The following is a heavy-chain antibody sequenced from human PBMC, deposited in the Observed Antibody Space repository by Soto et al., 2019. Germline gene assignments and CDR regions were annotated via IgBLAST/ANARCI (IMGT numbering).Heavy chain of an antibody. CDR1: GYTLTSYD. J-gene: IGHJ6*03. D-gene: IGHD3-10*01. CDR2: MNPNSGNT. Sequence: ASVKVSCKASGYTLTSYDINWVRQATGQGQKRMRLMNPNSGNTGYAQKYQGRVTMTRNTSISTAYMELSSLRSEDTAVYYCARGKLLLWFGELFPDYYYYYMDVWGKGTTVTVSS. V-gene: IGHV1-8*01. CDR3: ARGKLLLWFGELFPDYYYYYMDV.